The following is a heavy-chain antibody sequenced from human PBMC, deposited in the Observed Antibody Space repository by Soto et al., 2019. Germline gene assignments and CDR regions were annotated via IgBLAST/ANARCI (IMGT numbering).Heavy chain of an antibody. CDR2: MNPNSGNT. J-gene: IGHJ4*02. CDR1: GYTFTSYD. CDR3: ARGRTVRYCSGGSYYPLIEFFDY. D-gene: IGHD2-15*01. Sequence: QVQLVQSGAEVKKPGASVKVSCKASGYTFTSYDINWVRQATGQGLEWMGWMNPNSGNTGYAQKFQGRVTMTRNTSISTAYLELSSLRSEDTAVYYCARGRTVRYCSGGSYYPLIEFFDYWGQGTLVTVSS. V-gene: IGHV1-8*01.